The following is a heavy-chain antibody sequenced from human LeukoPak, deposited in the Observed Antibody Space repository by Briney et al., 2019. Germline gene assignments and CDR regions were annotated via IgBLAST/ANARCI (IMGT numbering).Heavy chain of an antibody. CDR1: GGSFSDYY. D-gene: IGHD6-6*01. V-gene: IGHV4-34*01. CDR2: INHSGST. J-gene: IGHJ4*02. Sequence: PSETLSLTCAVYGGSFSDYYWNWIRQPPGKGLEWIGEINHSGSTNYNPSLKTRVTISVDTSKNQFSLKLNSVTAADTAVYFCGNVPTPLVRGGYYFDSWGQGTLVTVSS. CDR3: GNVPTPLVRGGYYFDS.